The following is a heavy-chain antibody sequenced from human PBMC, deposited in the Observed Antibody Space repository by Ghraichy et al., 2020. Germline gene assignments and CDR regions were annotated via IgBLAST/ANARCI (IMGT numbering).Heavy chain of an antibody. V-gene: IGHV3-9*01. Sequence: GGSLRLSCAASGFTFDEYAMHWVRQAPGKGLEWVAGVSRDSIGIRYVDSAKGRFTISRDKAKNSLYLQMNSLRVEDTALYYCVRGLVAYCDGNCLPGIFDFWGQGTLVTVSS. J-gene: IGHJ5*01. CDR1: GFTFDEYA. CDR3: VRGLVAYCDGNCLPGIFDF. CDR2: VSRDSIGI. D-gene: IGHD2-21*02.